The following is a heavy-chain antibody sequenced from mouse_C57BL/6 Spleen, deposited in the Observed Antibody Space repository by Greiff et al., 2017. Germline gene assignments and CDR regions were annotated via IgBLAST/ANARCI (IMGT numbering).Heavy chain of an antibody. CDR3: ARSYYSPPRAMDY. CDR2: INPYNGGT. CDR1: GYTFTDYY. D-gene: IGHD2-12*01. J-gene: IGHJ4*01. Sequence: VQLQQSGPVLVKPGASVKMSCKASGYTFTDYYMNWVKQSHGKSLEWIGVINPYNGGTSYNQKFKGKATLTVDKSYSTAYIELNSLTSEDSAVYYCARSYYSPPRAMDYWGQGTSVTVSS. V-gene: IGHV1-19*01.